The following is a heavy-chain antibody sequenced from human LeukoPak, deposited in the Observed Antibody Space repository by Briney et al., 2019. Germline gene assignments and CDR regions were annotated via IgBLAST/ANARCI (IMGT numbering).Heavy chain of an antibody. J-gene: IGHJ2*01. CDR1: GGSISSYY. V-gene: IGHV4-59*01. Sequence: SETLSLTCTVSGGSISSYYWSWIRQPPGKGLEWIGYIFYSGSTNYNPSLKSRVTISVDTSKNQFSLKLSSVTAADTAVYYCAREPRQYGSSSEYFDLWGRGTLVTVSS. CDR2: IFYSGST. CDR3: AREPRQYGSSSEYFDL. D-gene: IGHD6-6*01.